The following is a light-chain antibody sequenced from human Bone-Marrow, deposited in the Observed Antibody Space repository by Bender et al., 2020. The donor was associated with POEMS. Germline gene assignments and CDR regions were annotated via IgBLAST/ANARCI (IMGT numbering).Light chain of an antibody. V-gene: IGLV2-14*02. CDR3: SSYTSSGTLEV. J-gene: IGLJ1*01. CDR2: EVF. CDR1: TNL. Sequence: QSPLTQPSSVSGSPGQSITISCIGSTNLVSWYQQYPGQPPKLIIYEVFKRPSGVSGRFSGSKSGNTASLTISGLQPEDEAEYYCSSYTSSGTLEVFGTGTKVSVL.